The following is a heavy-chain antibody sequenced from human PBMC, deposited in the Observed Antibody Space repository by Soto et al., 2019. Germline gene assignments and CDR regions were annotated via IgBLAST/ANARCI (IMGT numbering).Heavy chain of an antibody. D-gene: IGHD2-15*01. CDR2: ISAYNGNT. CDR3: ARDRGTVVAADFYDY. Sequence: QVQLVQSGAEVKKPGASVKVSCKASGYTFTSYGISWVRQAPGQGLEWMGWISAYNGNTNYAQKLQGRVTMTTDTSTTTADRELRSLRSDDTAVYYCARDRGTVVAADFYDYWGQGTLVTVSS. V-gene: IGHV1-18*01. J-gene: IGHJ4*02. CDR1: GYTFTSYG.